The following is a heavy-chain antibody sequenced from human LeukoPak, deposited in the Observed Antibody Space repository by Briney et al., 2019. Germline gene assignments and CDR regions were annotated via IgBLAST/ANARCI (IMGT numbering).Heavy chain of an antibody. CDR3: ARERSLYSRDFDY. V-gene: IGHV1-2*02. CDR2: INPNSGGI. CDR1: GYTFTGYY. Sequence: PWASVKVSCKASGYTFTGYYMHWVRQAPGQGLEWMGWINPNSGGINYAQKFQGRVTMTRDTSISTAYMELSRLRSDDTAVYYCARERSLYSRDFDYWGQGTLVTASS. J-gene: IGHJ4*02. D-gene: IGHD6-13*01.